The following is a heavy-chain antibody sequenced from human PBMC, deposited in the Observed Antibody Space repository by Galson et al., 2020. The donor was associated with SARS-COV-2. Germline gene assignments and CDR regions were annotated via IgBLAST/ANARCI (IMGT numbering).Heavy chain of an antibody. J-gene: IGHJ3*02. D-gene: IGHD3-9*01. CDR2: VFVSGIF. Sequence: PSETLSLTCTVSGGTVTSDKNNWNWIRQPAGQRLEWIRPVFVSGIFNYNPSLKSRISISINTSKNQFSLRLRSVAAADTAKYYCARVDDDKDAFDIWGQGTMVNVSP. CDR1: GGTVTSDKNN. CDR3: ARVDDDKDAFDI. V-gene: IGHV4-61*02.